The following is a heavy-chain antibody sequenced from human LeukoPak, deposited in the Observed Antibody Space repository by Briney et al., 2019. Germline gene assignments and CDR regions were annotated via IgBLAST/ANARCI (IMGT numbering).Heavy chain of an antibody. J-gene: IGHJ4*02. CDR1: GGSFSGYY. D-gene: IGHD6-13*01. V-gene: IGHV4-34*01. CDR2: INHSGST. Sequence: SETLSLTCAVYGGSFSGYYWSWIRQPPGKGLEWIGEINHSGSTNYNPSLKSRVTISVDTSKNQFALKLSSVTAADTAVYYCASSPGIAAASNADYWGQGTLVTVSS. CDR3: ASSPGIAAASNADY.